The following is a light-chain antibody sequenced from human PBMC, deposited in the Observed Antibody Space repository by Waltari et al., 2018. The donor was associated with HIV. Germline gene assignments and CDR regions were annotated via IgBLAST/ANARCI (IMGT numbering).Light chain of an antibody. CDR1: ALPKQY. CDR3: QSADSSGTWV. J-gene: IGLJ2*01. Sequence: SYELTQPPSVSVSPGQTARITCSGDALPKQYAYWYQQRPGQAPVLVMSKDSERPSVIPERFSGSSSATTVTLTISGVQAEDEADYYCQSADSSGTWVFGGGTKLTVL. CDR2: KDS. V-gene: IGLV3-25*03.